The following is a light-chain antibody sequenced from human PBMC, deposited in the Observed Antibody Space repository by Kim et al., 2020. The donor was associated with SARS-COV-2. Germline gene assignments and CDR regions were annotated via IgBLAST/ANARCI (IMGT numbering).Light chain of an antibody. Sequence: SEGDKSTITCRASQDISNYLAWFQLKPGKAPKLLIYAASALQPGVPSRFSGSGSGTDFTLTVTSLQPEDVATYYCQKCDSAPWTFGQGTKVDIK. CDR2: AAS. V-gene: IGKV1-27*01. J-gene: IGKJ1*01. CDR1: QDISNY. CDR3: QKCDSAPWT.